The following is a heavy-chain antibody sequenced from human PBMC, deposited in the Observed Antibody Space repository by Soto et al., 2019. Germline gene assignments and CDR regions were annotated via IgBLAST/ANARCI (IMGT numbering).Heavy chain of an antibody. D-gene: IGHD3-3*01. J-gene: IGHJ5*02. V-gene: IGHV3-21*01. CDR2: ISSSSSYI. Sequence: EVQLVESGGGLVKPGGSLRLSCAASGFTFSSYSMNWVRQAPGKGLEWVSSISSSSSYIYYADSVKGRFTISRDNAKNSLYLQMNSLRAEDTAVYYCAGDGLRFLEWSDNNWFDPWGQGTLVTVSS. CDR3: AGDGLRFLEWSDNNWFDP. CDR1: GFTFSSYS.